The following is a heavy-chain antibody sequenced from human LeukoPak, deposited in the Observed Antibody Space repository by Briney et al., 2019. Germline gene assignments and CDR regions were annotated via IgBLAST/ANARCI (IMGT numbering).Heavy chain of an antibody. CDR2: ISGSGGST. CDR3: APVQGGSFDY. V-gene: IGHV3-23*01. CDR1: GFTFSSYA. D-gene: IGHD1-26*01. Sequence: GGSLRLSCAASGFTFSSYAMSWVRQAPGKGLEWASAISGSGGSTYYADSVKGRFTISRDNSKNTLYLQMNSLRAEDTAVYYCAPVQGGSFDYWGQGTLVTVSS. J-gene: IGHJ4*02.